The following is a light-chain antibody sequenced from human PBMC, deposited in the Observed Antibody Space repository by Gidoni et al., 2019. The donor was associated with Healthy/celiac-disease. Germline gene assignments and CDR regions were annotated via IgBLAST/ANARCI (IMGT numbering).Light chain of an antibody. CDR1: QSVSSN. CDR2: GAS. V-gene: IGKV3-15*01. J-gene: IGKJ2*01. CDR3: QQYNNRGT. Sequence: ELVMTQSPATLSVSPGERATLSCRASQSVSSNLAWYQQKPGQAPRLLIYGASTRATGIPARFSGSGSGTEFTLTISSLQSEDFAVYYCQQYNNRGTFGQGTKLEIK.